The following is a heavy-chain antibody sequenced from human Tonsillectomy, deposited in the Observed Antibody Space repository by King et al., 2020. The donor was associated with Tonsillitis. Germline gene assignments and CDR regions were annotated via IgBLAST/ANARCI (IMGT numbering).Heavy chain of an antibody. CDR3: AKMGDGSGSFYKFFDY. J-gene: IGHJ4*02. CDR2: ISGSAYST. Sequence: VQLVESGGGLVQPGGSLRLSCAASGFTFSSYAISWVRQAPGKGLEWVSTISGSAYSTYYADSVKGRFTISRDNSMHMVYLQLNSLRAEDTAVYYCAKMGDGSGSFYKFFDYWGQGTLVTVSS. CDR1: GFTFSSYA. D-gene: IGHD3-10*01. V-gene: IGHV3-23*04.